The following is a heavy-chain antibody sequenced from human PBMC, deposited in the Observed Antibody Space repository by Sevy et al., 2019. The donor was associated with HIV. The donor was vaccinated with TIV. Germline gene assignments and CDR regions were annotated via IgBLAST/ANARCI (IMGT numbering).Heavy chain of an antibody. CDR3: ARAPPDLSGDDSLNWFDP. D-gene: IGHD5-12*01. CDR1: GGPISVYY. V-gene: IGHV4-59*01. CDR2: VYYTGST. Sequence: SETLSLTCTVSGGPISVYYWSWIRQPPGKGLEYIGYVYYTGSTNYNPSLKNRVTISVDTSNNQFSLKLTSVTAADTAVYYRARAPPDLSGDDSLNWFDPWGQGTLVTVSS. J-gene: IGHJ5*02.